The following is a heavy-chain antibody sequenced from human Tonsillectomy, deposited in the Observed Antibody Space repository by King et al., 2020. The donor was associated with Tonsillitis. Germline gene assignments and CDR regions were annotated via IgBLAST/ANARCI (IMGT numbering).Heavy chain of an antibody. J-gene: IGHJ4*02. D-gene: IGHD3-22*01. CDR2: IVVGSGNT. Sequence: QLVESGPEVKKPGTSVKVSCKASGFTFTSSAMQWVRQARGQRLEWIGWIVVGSGNTKYAQKFQERVTITRDMSTSTAYMELSSLRSEDTAVYYCAAVSYDSSGSTGAFDSWGQATLATVSS. CDR3: AAVSYDSSGSTGAFDS. V-gene: IGHV1-58*02. CDR1: GFTFTSSA.